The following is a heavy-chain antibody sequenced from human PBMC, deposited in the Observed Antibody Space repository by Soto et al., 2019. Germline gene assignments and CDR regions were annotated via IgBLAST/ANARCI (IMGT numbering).Heavy chain of an antibody. CDR1: GFTFSNSA. CDR2: IVVGSGNT. CDR3: AARGGRYNYTEV. J-gene: IGHJ6*03. D-gene: IGHD2-15*01. V-gene: IGHV1-58*01. Sequence: GASVKVSCKASGFTFSNSALQWVRQARGQRLEWIGWIVVGSGNTNYAQRFQQRVTISRNMSTSTAYLEVNSLRSDDTAVYYCAARGGRYNYTEVCGKGTT.